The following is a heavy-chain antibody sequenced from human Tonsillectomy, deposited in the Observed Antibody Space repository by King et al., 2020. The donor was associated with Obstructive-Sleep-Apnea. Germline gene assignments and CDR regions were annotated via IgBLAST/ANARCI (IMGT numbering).Heavy chain of an antibody. CDR3: ARHDGGLNWFDP. CDR2: IYYSGST. CDR1: GGSISTYY. Sequence: QLQESGPGLLKPSETLSLTCTVSGGSISTYYWSWIRQSPGKGLEWIGYIYYSGSTNYNPSLRGRVTISVDTSKNHFSLKLTSVTAADTAVYYCARHDGGLNWFDPWGQGTLVTVSS. V-gene: IGHV4-59*08. D-gene: IGHD4-23*01. J-gene: IGHJ5*02.